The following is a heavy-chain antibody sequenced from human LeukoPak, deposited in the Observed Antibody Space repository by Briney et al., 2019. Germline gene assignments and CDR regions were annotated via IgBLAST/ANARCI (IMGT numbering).Heavy chain of an antibody. CDR1: GYTFTSYD. CDR2: MNPNSGNT. D-gene: IGHD4-17*01. J-gene: IGHJ4*02. Sequence: ASVKVSCKASGYTFTSYDINWVRQATGQGLEWMGWMNPNSGNTGYAQKFQGRVTMTRNTSISTAYMELSSLRSEDTAVYYCAKELGIDYGDYKRGLDYWGQGTLVTVSS. CDR3: AKELGIDYGDYKRGLDY. V-gene: IGHV1-8*01.